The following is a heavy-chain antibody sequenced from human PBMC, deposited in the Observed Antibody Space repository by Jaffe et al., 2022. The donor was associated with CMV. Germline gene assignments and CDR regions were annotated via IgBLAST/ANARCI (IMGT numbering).Heavy chain of an antibody. Sequence: EVQLVESGGGLVKPGGSLRLSCAASGFTFSSYSMNWVRQAPGKGLEWVSSISSSSSYIYYADSVKGRFTISRDNAKNSLYLQMNSLRAEDTAVYYCARGYSSSWSYYYYYMDVWGKGTTVTVSS. CDR2: ISSSSSYI. CDR3: ARGYSSSWSYYYYYMDV. V-gene: IGHV3-21*01. CDR1: GFTFSSYS. J-gene: IGHJ6*03. D-gene: IGHD6-13*01.